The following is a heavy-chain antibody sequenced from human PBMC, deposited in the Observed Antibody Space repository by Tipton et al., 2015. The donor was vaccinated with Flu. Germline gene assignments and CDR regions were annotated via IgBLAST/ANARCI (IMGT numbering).Heavy chain of an antibody. CDR2: VYSSGTT. D-gene: IGHD1-26*01. CDR3: ARGGWEPHGGWFDP. CDR1: GDSLSSYY. J-gene: IGHJ5*02. Sequence: TLSLTCTVSGDSLSSYYWSWIRQSPGEGLEWIGQVYSSGTTNYNPSLKSRVTISLDKSKNQFSLNLNSVTTADTAVFYCARGGWEPHGGWFDPWGQGILVTASS. V-gene: IGHV4-59*01.